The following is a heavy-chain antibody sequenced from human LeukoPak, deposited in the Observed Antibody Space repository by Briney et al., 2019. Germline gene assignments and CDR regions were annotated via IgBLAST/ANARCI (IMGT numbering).Heavy chain of an antibody. J-gene: IGHJ4*02. Sequence: SGGSLRLSCAASGLTFSNYAMSWVRQAPGKGLEWVSGISDSGGSTYYADSVKGRFTISRDNSKNTLYLQMNSLRAEDTAVYFCAKRGVVIRGILVIGYHQEAYHYDFWGQGVLVTVSS. CDR2: ISDSGGST. D-gene: IGHD3-10*01. V-gene: IGHV3-23*01. CDR1: GLTFSNYA. CDR3: AKRGVVIRGILVIGYHQEAYHYDF.